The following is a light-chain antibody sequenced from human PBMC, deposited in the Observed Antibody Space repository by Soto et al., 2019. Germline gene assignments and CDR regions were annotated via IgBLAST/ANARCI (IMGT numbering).Light chain of an antibody. V-gene: IGKV3D-15*01. J-gene: IGKJ1*01. CDR1: QSVSTN. CDR3: QQYTAWPLT. CDR2: GIS. Sequence: IVMTQSPATLSVSPGERATLSCWSTQSVSTNLAWYQQKPGKAPRLLIHGISNRATGVPDRFSGSGSGTDFTLTISRLEPEDFAVYYCQQYTAWPLTFGQGTKVDI.